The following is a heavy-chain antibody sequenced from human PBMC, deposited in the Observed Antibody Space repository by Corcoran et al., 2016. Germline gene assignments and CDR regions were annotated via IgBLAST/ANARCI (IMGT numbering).Heavy chain of an antibody. Sequence: EVQLVQSGAEVKEPGESLKISCKGSGYSFASYWIGWVRQMPGKGLEWMGIIYPGDSDTRYSPSFRGQVTISADKSISTAFLQWSSLKASDTARYYCTRRGVAGTFGAFDLWGQGTMVTVSS. CDR3: TRRGVAGTFGAFDL. J-gene: IGHJ3*01. D-gene: IGHD6-19*01. V-gene: IGHV5-51*01. CDR2: IYPGDSDT. CDR1: GYSFASYW.